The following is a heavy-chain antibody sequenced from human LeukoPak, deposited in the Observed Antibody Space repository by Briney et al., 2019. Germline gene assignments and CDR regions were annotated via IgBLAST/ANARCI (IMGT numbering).Heavy chain of an antibody. CDR3: ARGNSGSYSQDWFDP. D-gene: IGHD1-26*01. J-gene: IGHJ5*02. CDR1: GFAFSSYG. V-gene: IGHV3-23*01. Sequence: GGSLRLSCAASGFAFSSYGMSWVRQAPGKGLEWVSAISVSTGSTYYADSVEGRFTISRDNSKNTLYLQMNSLRAEDMALYYCARGNSGSYSQDWFDPWGQGTLVTVSS. CDR2: ISVSTGST.